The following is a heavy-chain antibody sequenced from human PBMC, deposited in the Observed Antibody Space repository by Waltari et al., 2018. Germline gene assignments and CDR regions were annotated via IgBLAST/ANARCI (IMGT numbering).Heavy chain of an antibody. Sequence: QLVESGGGLVQPGGSLRLSCAASGFTFSFHWMHLVRQAPGKGLVWVSRINSDGSIRQYADSVRGRFTISRDNTKNTLYLQMNSLRTEDTAFYYCTRDFDAPGGYWGQGTLVTVSS. CDR3: TRDFDAPGGY. CDR2: INSDGSIR. V-gene: IGHV3-74*03. CDR1: GFTFSFHW. D-gene: IGHD3-9*01. J-gene: IGHJ4*02.